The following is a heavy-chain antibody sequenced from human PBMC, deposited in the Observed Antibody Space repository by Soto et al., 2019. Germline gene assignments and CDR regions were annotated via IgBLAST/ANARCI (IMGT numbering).Heavy chain of an antibody. CDR2: ISAYNGNT. J-gene: IGHJ6*03. Sequence: ASVKVSCKASGYTFTSYGISWVRQAPGQGLEWMGWISAYNGNTSYAQKLQGRVTMTTDTSTSTAYMELRSLRSDDTAVYYCARVPGGVHIQYYSYMDVWGKGTTLTVSS. D-gene: IGHD3-3*01. V-gene: IGHV1-18*01. CDR3: ARVPGGVHIQYYSYMDV. CDR1: GYTFTSYG.